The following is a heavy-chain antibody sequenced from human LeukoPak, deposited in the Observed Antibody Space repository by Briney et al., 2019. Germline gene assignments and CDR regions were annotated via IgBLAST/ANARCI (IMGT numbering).Heavy chain of an antibody. D-gene: IGHD3-10*01. CDR2: IKQDGSEK. Sequence: AGGSLRLSCAASGFTFKNYAMNWVRQAPGKGLEWVANIKQDGSEKYYVDFVKGRFTISRDNAKNSLYLRMNSLRAEDTAVYYCASSQGGFGVYYYYYYMDVWGKGTTVTVSS. V-gene: IGHV3-7*01. CDR1: GFTFKNYA. J-gene: IGHJ6*03. CDR3: ASSQGGFGVYYYYYYMDV.